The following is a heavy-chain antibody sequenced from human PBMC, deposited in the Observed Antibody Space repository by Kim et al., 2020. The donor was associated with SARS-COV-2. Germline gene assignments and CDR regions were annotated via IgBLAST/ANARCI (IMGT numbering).Heavy chain of an antibody. CDR3: ARVSGITLFGVVILEKGWFYP. CDR1: GGSISSGGYF. J-gene: IGHJ5*02. CDR2: IYYSGSA. V-gene: IGHV4-31*03. Sequence: SETLSLTCSVSGGSISSGGYFWSWFRQHPGRGLEWIGYIYYSGSAYYNPSLKSRVTVSVDTSKNRFSLRLSSVTAANTAVYYCARVSGITLFGVVILEKGWFYPWDQGNLVTVS. D-gene: IGHD3-3*01.